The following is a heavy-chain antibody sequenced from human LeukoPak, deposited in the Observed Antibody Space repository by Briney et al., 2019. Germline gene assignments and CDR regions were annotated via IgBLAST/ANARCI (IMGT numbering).Heavy chain of an antibody. CDR3: ARVIGVGYSTFFDY. V-gene: IGHV4-59*01. CDR2: IYYSGST. Sequence: PSETLSLTCTVSGGSISSYYWSWIRQPPGKGLEWIGYIYYSGSTNYNPSLKSRVTISVDTSKNQFSLKLSSVTAADTAVYYCARVIGVGYSTFFDYWGQGTLVTVSS. D-gene: IGHD6-13*01. J-gene: IGHJ4*02. CDR1: GGSISSYY.